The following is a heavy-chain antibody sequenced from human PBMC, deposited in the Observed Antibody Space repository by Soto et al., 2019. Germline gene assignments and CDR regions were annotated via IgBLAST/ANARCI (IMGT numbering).Heavy chain of an antibody. Sequence: QVQLLQSGAEVKKPGSSVRVSCHASGDTFTTHTITWVRQAPGQGLEWVGRIIPLLGLTDYAQRFQGRVGITADKSTSSTYMGLSRLTFEATARYYWARDQYCNVPNCFGYPDMWGTGTAVTVSS. D-gene: IGHD3-10*02. CDR3: ARDQYCNVPNCFGYPDM. CDR2: IIPLLGLT. J-gene: IGHJ6*03. V-gene: IGHV1-69*08. CDR1: GDTFTTHT.